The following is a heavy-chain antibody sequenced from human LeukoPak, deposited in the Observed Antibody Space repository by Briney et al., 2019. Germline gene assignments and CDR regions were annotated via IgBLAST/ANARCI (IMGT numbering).Heavy chain of an antibody. CDR3: ARGHDYGDYVALVNFDC. Sequence: PSETLSLTCAVSGGSISSGAYSWSWIRQPPGKGLEWIGYIYNSGSTYYNPSLKSRVTISVDGSKNQFSLNLSSVTAADTAVYYCARGHDYGDYVALVNFDCWGQGTLVTVST. V-gene: IGHV4-30-2*01. J-gene: IGHJ4*02. CDR2: IYNSGST. CDR1: GGSISSGAYS. D-gene: IGHD4-17*01.